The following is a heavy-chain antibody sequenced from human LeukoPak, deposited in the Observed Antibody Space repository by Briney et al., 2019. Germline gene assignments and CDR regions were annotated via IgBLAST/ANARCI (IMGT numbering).Heavy chain of an antibody. CDR3: TVWFGELTH. Sequence: ASVKVSCKATLSTFTDYNIHWVRQAPGQGLEWMGWISPNSGGTNYAQKFQGRVTMTRDTSITTAYMELSRLRSDDTAMYYCTVWFGELTHWGQGTLVTVSS. CDR2: ISPNSGGT. V-gene: IGHV1-2*02. CDR1: LSTFTDYN. D-gene: IGHD3-10*01. J-gene: IGHJ4*02.